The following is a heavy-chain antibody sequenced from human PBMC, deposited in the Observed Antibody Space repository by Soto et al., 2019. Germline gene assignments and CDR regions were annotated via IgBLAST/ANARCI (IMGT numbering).Heavy chain of an antibody. D-gene: IGHD5-18*01. CDR3: ASGDTAMVSDAFDI. V-gene: IGHV1-69*13. J-gene: IGHJ3*02. Sequence: SVKVSCKASGGTFSSYAISWVRQAPGQGLEWMGGIIPIFGTANYAQKFQGRVTITADESTSTAYMELSSLGSEDTAVYYCASGDTAMVSDAFDIWGQGTMVTVSS. CDR1: GGTFSSYA. CDR2: IIPIFGTA.